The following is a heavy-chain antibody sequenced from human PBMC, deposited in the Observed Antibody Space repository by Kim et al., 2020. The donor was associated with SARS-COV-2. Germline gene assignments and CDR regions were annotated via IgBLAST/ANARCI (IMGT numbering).Heavy chain of an antibody. CDR3: AREGGYYGSGSYDFVDP. V-gene: IGHV1-18*04. Sequence: ASVKVSCKASGYTFTSYGISWVRQAPGQGLEWMGWISAYNGNTNYAQKLQGRVTMTTDTSTSTAYMELRSLRSDDTAVYYCAREGGYYGSGSYDFVDPWGQGTLVTVSS. CDR2: ISAYNGNT. CDR1: GYTFTSYG. D-gene: IGHD3-10*01. J-gene: IGHJ5*02.